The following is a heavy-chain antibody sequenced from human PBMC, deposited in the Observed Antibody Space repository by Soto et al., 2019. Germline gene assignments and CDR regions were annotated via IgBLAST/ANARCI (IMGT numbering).Heavy chain of an antibody. J-gene: IGHJ4*02. CDR3: ARVRFFLVRRDPFDF. Sequence: QVQLVQSGVEVKKTGASVKVSCQASGYTFTDHYLHWVRLAPGHGLEWMGWMNAGDGDTKYSQKFQGRISMTRDTSTKTAYLELSRLTSDDTAIYYCARVRFFLVRRDPFDFWGQGTLVSVSS. D-gene: IGHD3-10*01. CDR1: GYTFTDHY. CDR2: MNAGDGDT. V-gene: IGHV1-2*02.